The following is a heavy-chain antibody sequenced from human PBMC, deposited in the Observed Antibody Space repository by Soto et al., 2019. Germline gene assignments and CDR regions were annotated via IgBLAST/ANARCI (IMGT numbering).Heavy chain of an antibody. CDR2: ISDDSSYI. V-gene: IGHV3-21*06. CDR3: ATTYYFNH. Sequence: WGSLRLGCASSVFMFSAYTMDWVRQAPGKGLEWLSSISDDSSYIDYADSLRGRFTVSRDNARNSLYLQIDSLGVEDTAVYYCATTYYFNHWGPGTMVTVPS. CDR1: VFMFSAYT. J-gene: IGHJ1*01. D-gene: IGHD1-26*01.